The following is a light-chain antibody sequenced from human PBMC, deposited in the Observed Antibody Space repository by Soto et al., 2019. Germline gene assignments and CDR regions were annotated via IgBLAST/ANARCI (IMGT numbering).Light chain of an antibody. V-gene: IGKV1-5*01. J-gene: IGKJ4*01. CDR1: RSISNW. CDR3: QQYGSFSPIT. CDR2: DAS. Sequence: DIQMTQSPSTLSASVGDRVTITCRASRSISNWLAWYQQRPGIAPKLLIFDASILQSGVPSRFSGSGSGTEFTLSISRLQTDDFEPYYCQQYGSFSPITFGGGTKVDIK.